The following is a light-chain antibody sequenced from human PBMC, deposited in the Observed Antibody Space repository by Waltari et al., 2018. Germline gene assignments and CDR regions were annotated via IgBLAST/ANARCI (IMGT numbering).Light chain of an antibody. Sequence: ERVMTQSPATLSVSPGETATLSRRASQSASTNLAWYQQKAGQAPRLLIYDASIRATGVPARFSGSGAGTEFTLTITGLQSEDFAVYYCQQYNNWLYTFGQGTKLEIK. CDR3: QQYNNWLYT. CDR2: DAS. J-gene: IGKJ2*01. V-gene: IGKV3-15*01. CDR1: QSASTN.